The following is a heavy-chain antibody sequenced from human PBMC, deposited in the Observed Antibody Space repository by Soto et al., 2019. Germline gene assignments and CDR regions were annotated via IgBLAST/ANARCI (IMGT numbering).Heavy chain of an antibody. J-gene: IGHJ4*02. CDR3: ARGGSSWYWRSDY. CDR2: INAGNGNT. V-gene: IGHV1-3*01. CDR1: GYTFTSYA. D-gene: IGHD6-13*01. Sequence: QVQLVQSGAEVKKPGASVKVSCKASGYTFTSYAMHWVRQAPGQRLEWMGWINAGNGNTKYSQKFQGRVTITRDTSASTAYKELSSLRSEDTAVYYCARGGSSWYWRSDYWGQGTLVTVSS.